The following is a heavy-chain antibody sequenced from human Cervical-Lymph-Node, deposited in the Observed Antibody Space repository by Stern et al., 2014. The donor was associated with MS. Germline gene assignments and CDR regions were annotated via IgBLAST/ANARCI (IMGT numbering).Heavy chain of an antibody. J-gene: IGHJ6*02. CDR1: ESSFVDFH. V-gene: IGHV3-11*01. CDR2: LRGGGGTI. CDR3: ARGAFWSGFHFYGMDV. D-gene: IGHD3-3*01. Sequence: QMQLVQSGGALVKPGGSLRLSCSASESSFVDFHINWIRQAPGKGLEWLAYLRGGGGTIYYADSVKGRFTITRENAKNSVDLQMSSLKVEDTAIYYCARGAFWSGFHFYGMDVWGQGTTVTVSS.